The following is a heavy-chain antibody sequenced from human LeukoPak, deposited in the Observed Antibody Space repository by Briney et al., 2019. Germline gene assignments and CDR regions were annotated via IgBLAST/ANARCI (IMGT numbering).Heavy chain of an antibody. CDR2: IYHSGST. CDR3: ARDDYYDSSGSLYYFDY. Sequence: SETLSLTCTVSGGSISSSGYYWGWIRQPPGKGLEWIGSIYHSGSTYYNPSLKSRVTISVDTSKNQFSLKLSSVTAADTAVYYCARDDYYDSSGSLYYFDYWGQGTLVTVSS. D-gene: IGHD3-22*01. CDR1: GGSISSSGYY. J-gene: IGHJ4*02. V-gene: IGHV4-39*07.